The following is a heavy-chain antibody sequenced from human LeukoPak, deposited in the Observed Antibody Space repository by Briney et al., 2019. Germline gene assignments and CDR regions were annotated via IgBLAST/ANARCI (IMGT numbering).Heavy chain of an antibody. CDR1: GYTFTSYY. Sequence: ASVKVSCKASGYTFTSYYMHWVRQAPGQGLEWMGWISAYNGNTNYAQKLQGRVTMTTDTSTSTAYMELRSLRSDDTAVYYCAGDPKDRWFDPWGQGTLVTVSS. CDR2: ISAYNGNT. V-gene: IGHV1-18*04. CDR3: AGDPKDRWFDP. J-gene: IGHJ5*02.